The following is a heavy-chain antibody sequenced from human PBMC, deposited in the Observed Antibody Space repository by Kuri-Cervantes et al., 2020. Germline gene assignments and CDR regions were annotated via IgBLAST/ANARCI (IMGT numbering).Heavy chain of an antibody. CDR3: ARTAHNWFDP. CDR2: IYYSGST. V-gene: IGHV4-61*01. CDR1: GGSVSSGSYY. Sequence: ESLKISCTVSGGSVSSGSYYWSWIRQPPGKGLEWIGYIYYSGSTNYNPSPKSRVTISVDTSKNQFSLKLSSVTAADTAVYYCARTAHNWFDPWGQGTLVTVSS. J-gene: IGHJ5*02.